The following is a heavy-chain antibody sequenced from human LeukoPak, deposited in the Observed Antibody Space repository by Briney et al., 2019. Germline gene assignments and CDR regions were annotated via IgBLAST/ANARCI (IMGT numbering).Heavy chain of an antibody. CDR2: IVVGSGNT. CDR3: AADTYCSSTSCYKMW. Sequence: GASVKVSCKASGFTFTSSAVQWVRQARGQRLEWIGWIVVGSGNTNYAQKFQERVTITRDMSTSTAYMELSSLRSEDTAVYYCAADTYCSSTSCYKMWWGQGTLVTVSS. CDR1: GFTFTSSA. D-gene: IGHD2-2*02. V-gene: IGHV1-58*01. J-gene: IGHJ4*02.